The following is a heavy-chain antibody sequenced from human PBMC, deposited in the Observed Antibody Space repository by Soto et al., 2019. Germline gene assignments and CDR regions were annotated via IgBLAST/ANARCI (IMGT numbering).Heavy chain of an antibody. CDR3: ARGSTYYDFWSGYSETSYFDY. D-gene: IGHD3-3*01. V-gene: IGHV4-4*07. CDR2: IYTSGST. J-gene: IGHJ4*02. Sequence: SETLSLTCTVSGGSLSSYYRSWIRHPSVKVLEWIGRIYTSGSTNYNPSLKSRVTMSVDTSKNQFSLKLSSVTAADTAVYYCARGSTYYDFWSGYSETSYFDYWGQGTLVTVSS. CDR1: GGSLSSYY.